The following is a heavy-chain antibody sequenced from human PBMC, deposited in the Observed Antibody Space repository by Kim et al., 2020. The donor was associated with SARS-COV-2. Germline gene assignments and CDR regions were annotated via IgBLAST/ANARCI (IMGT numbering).Heavy chain of an antibody. V-gene: IGHV7-4-1*02. D-gene: IGHD3-10*01. CDR2: INTNTGNP. CDR3: ARAPLYYYGSGSSIDAFDI. J-gene: IGHJ3*02. Sequence: ASVKVSCKASGYTFTSYAMNWVRQAPGQGLEWMGWINTNTGNPTYAQGFTGRFVFSLDTSVSTAYLQISSLKAEDTAVYYCARAPLYYYGSGSSIDAFDIWGQGTMVTVSS. CDR1: GYTFTSYA.